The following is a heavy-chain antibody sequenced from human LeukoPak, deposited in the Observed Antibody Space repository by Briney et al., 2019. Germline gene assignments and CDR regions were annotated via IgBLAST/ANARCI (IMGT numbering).Heavy chain of an antibody. CDR1: GGSISSGGYY. J-gene: IGHJ4*02. Sequence: PSQTLSLTCTVSGGSISSGGYYWSWIRQHPGKGLEWIGYIYYSGSTYYNPSLKSRVTISVDTSKNQFSLKLSSVTAADTAVYYCAKDRSTTVTNTLGYFDYWGQGTLVTVSS. V-gene: IGHV4-31*03. CDR2: IYYSGST. CDR3: AKDRSTTVTNTLGYFDY. D-gene: IGHD1-1*01.